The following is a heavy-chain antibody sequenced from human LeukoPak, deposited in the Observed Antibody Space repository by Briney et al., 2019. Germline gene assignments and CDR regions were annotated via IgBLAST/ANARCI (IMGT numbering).Heavy chain of an antibody. CDR3: XRARYSSGSWHADYFDY. CDR2: ISSSGGST. V-gene: IGHV3-23*01. CDR1: GFTFSSYA. J-gene: IGHJ4*02. D-gene: IGHD6-19*01. Sequence: GGSLRLSCAASGFTFSSYAMSWVRQAPGKGLEWVSTISSSGGSTYYADSLKGRFTISRDNSNNTLYLQMNSLRVEDTAVYYXXRARYSSGSWHADYFDYWGQGTLVTVSS.